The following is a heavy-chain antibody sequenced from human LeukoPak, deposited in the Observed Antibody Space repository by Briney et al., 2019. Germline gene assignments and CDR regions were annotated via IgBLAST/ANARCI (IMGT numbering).Heavy chain of an antibody. CDR2: IRYDGSNK. CDR1: GFIFSNYA. D-gene: IGHD6-6*01. CDR3: AKAIHSSSSGVVDY. Sequence: PGGSLRLSCAASGFIFSNYAMHWVRQAPGKGLEWVTFIRYDGSNKYYAESVKARFTISRDNSKNTLYLQMNSLRAEDTAVYYCAKAIHSSSSGVVDYWGQGTLVTVSS. J-gene: IGHJ4*02. V-gene: IGHV3-30*02.